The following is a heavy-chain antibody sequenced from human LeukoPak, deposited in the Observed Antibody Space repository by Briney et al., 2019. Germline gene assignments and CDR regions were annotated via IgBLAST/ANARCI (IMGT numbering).Heavy chain of an antibody. CDR1: GFTFSSYW. Sequence: GGSLRLSCAASGFTFSSYWMSWVRQAPGKGLEWVANIKQDGSEKYYVDSVKGRFTISRDNAKNSLYLQMNSLRAEDTAVYYCARDAGYCSGGSCFPDNWFDPWGQGTLVTVPS. CDR3: ARDAGYCSGGSCFPDNWFDP. CDR2: IKQDGSEK. V-gene: IGHV3-7*01. J-gene: IGHJ5*02. D-gene: IGHD2-15*01.